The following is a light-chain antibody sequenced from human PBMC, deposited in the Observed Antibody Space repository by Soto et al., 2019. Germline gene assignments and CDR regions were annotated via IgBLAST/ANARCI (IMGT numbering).Light chain of an antibody. CDR1: SSDVGGYQY. V-gene: IGLV2-8*01. CDR2: AVN. Sequence: QSVLTQPPSASCSPGHSVTISCTGTSSDVGGYQYVSLYQQYPGKAPKLMIYAVNKRPSGVPDRFSGSRSGNTASLTVSGLQAEDEADYYCSSYAGSNNYVFGTGTKVTV. CDR3: SSYAGSNNYV. J-gene: IGLJ1*01.